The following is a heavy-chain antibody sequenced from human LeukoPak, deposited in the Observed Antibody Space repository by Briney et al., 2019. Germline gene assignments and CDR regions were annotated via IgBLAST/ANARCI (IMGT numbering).Heavy chain of an antibody. CDR1: GGSISSSSYY. D-gene: IGHD6-13*01. CDR2: IYYSGST. Sequence: PSETLSLTCTVSGGSISSSSYYWGWIRQPPGKGLEWIGGIYYSGSTYYNPSLKSRVTISVDTSKNQFSLKLSSVTAADTAVYYCARPLWQQLADAFDIWGQGTMVTVSS. V-gene: IGHV4-39*01. J-gene: IGHJ3*02. CDR3: ARPLWQQLADAFDI.